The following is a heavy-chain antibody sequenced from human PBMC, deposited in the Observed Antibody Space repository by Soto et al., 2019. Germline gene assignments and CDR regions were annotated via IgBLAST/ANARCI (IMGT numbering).Heavy chain of an antibody. V-gene: IGHV3-23*01. CDR1: GFSFVNYA. D-gene: IGHD6-19*01. J-gene: IGHJ4*02. CDR2: LSGSGTST. Sequence: GWSLRLSCASSGFSFVNYAMNWVRQAPGKGLEWVSGLSGSGTSTYYADSVKGRFTISRDNSRDTLFLQMNSLTADDTAVYYCAKATTNGGWFNPFDSWGQGALVTVSS. CDR3: AKATTNGGWFNPFDS.